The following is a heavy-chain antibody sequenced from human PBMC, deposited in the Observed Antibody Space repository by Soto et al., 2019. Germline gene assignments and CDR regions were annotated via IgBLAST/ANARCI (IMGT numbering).Heavy chain of an antibody. Sequence: GESLKISCKGSGYSFTSYWIIWVRQMPVKGLEFMGRIDPIYSYTNDSPSFQGHVTIASYNSISASYLQWSSLKASDTAMYYCAKHRTVEMATTWGQGTLVTVSS. CDR1: GYSFTSYW. CDR2: IDPIYSYT. V-gene: IGHV5-10-1*01. J-gene: IGHJ4*02. D-gene: IGHD1-1*01. CDR3: AKHRTVEMATT.